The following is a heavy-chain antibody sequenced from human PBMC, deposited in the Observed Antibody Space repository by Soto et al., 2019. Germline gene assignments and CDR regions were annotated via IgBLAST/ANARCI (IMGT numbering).Heavy chain of an antibody. Sequence: QVQLMQSGTAVAKPGASVKVSCKTSGNTVGTFGLSWVRLAPGQGLEWLVWIVGDSGATVYSQKFQERVTMYSERSTTTASMELRSLTSDDSALYYCARVAGYGSGSRRFDTWGQGTLVSVSS. CDR2: IVGDSGAT. V-gene: IGHV1-18*01. CDR1: GNTVGTFG. D-gene: IGHD3-10*01. CDR3: ARVAGYGSGSRRFDT. J-gene: IGHJ4*02.